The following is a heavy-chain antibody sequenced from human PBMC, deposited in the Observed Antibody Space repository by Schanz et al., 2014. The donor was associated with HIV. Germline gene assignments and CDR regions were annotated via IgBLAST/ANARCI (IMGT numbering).Heavy chain of an antibody. V-gene: IGHV3-23*04. Sequence: EVQLVESGGGSVRPGESLRLSCLASGFTFNNYAMSWVRQAPGKGLEWVAVINWNGDTTYYADSVKGRFTISRDNSNNGLFLHTPTLRAEDRARYYCTREGNYYGGSVPGHWGQGALVSVSS. D-gene: IGHD2-21*01. CDR3: TREGNYYGGSVPGH. J-gene: IGHJ4*02. CDR2: INWNGDTT. CDR1: GFTFNNYA.